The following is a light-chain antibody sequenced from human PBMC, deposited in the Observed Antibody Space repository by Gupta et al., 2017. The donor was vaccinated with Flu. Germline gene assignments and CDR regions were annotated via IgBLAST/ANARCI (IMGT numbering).Light chain of an antibody. CDR2: TNY. CDR1: SSNSESNY. Sequence: TISCCGSSSNSESNYVYWYQHLPGAAPKLLICTNYQRPSGVADRFSGSKSGTSASLAIRGLRSEDEGDYYCAAWDDSLSLWVFGGGTKLTVL. J-gene: IGLJ3*02. V-gene: IGLV1-47*01. CDR3: AAWDDSLSLWV.